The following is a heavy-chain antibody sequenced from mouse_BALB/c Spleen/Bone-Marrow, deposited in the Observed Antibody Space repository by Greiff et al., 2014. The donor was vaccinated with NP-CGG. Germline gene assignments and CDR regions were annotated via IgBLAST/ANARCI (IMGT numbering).Heavy chain of an antibody. CDR2: ILPGSDST. J-gene: IGHJ4*01. CDR1: GYTFSSYW. CDR3: ASWGYDGYFCAMDY. Sequence: VQLQQSGAELMKPGASVKISCKATGYTFSSYWIEWVKQRPGHGLEWIGEILPGSDSTNYNEKFKGKATFTADTSSNTAYMQLSSLTSEDSAVYYCASWGYDGYFCAMDYWGQGTSVTVSS. V-gene: IGHV1-9*01. D-gene: IGHD2-3*01.